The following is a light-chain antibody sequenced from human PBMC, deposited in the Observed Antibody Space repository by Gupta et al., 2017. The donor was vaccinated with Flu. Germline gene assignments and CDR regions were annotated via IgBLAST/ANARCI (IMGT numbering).Light chain of an antibody. V-gene: IGKV1-33*01. CDR3: KQYDKCPLNFGVT. J-gene: IGKJ4*01. CDR1: QDSRKY. Sequence: SASVGDRVTITCQASQDSRKYLNWYTKQPGKAPKRRIYDAYNLEIGVPSRFIGSGSAKDFNCTISSLQPEERATYYCKQYDKCPLNFGVTFGGGTKVEIK. CDR2: DAY.